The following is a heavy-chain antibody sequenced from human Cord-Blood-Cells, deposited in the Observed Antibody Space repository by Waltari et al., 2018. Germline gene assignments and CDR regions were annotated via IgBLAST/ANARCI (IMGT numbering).Heavy chain of an antibody. CDR1: GGSISSSY. Sequence: QVQLQESGPGLVKPSATLSLTCTVSGGSISSSYWSWLRPPAGKGLEWIGRIYTSGSTTYNPSLKSRVTMSVDTAKNQFSLKLSSVTAADTAVYYCASGIAAPIFDYWGQGTLVTVSS. CDR2: IYTSGST. V-gene: IGHV4-4*07. J-gene: IGHJ4*02. D-gene: IGHD6-13*01. CDR3: ASGIAAPIFDY.